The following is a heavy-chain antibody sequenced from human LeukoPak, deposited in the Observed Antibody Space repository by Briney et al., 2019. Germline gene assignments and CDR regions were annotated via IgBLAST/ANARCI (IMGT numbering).Heavy chain of an antibody. CDR2: INHSGST. D-gene: IGHD3-22*01. Sequence: SETLSLTCAVYGGSFSGYYWSWIRQPPGKGLEWIGEINHSGSTNYNPSLKSRVTISVDTPKNQFSLKLSSVTAADTAVYYCARGVHYYDSSGYYPISYYFDYWGQGTLVTVSS. V-gene: IGHV4-34*01. CDR3: ARGVHYYDSSGYYPISYYFDY. CDR1: GGSFSGYY. J-gene: IGHJ4*02.